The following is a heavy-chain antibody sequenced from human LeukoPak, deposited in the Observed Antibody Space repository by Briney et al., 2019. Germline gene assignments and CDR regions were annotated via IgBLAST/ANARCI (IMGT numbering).Heavy chain of an antibody. CDR1: GYTFTGYY. CDR3: ARDRGYDIFFGLNPFFDY. CDR2: INPKNGGS. D-gene: IGHD3-9*01. Sequence: GASVKVSCKASGYTFTGYYMHWVRQAPGQGLEWVGWINPKNGGSNYARKFQGRVTLTRDRSISTAYMELSRLTSDDTAVYYCARDRGYDIFFGLNPFFDYWGQGTLVTVSS. V-gene: IGHV1-2*02. J-gene: IGHJ4*02.